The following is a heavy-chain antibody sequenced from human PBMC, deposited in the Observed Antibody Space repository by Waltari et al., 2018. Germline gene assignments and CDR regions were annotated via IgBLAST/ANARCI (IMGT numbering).Heavy chain of an antibody. CDR3: AGVGGSGGSGSAVCYYYMDV. J-gene: IGHJ6*03. D-gene: IGHD2-15*01. CDR1: GGTFSSYA. Sequence: QVQLVQSGAEVKKPGSSVKVSCKASGGTFSSYAISWVRQAPGQGLGWMAGIIPILGLANSAQKFQGRVTITADESTRTAYMGLSSLRSEDTAVYYCAGVGGSGGSGSAVCYYYMDVWGKGTTVTVSS. V-gene: IGHV1-69*04. CDR2: IIPILGLA.